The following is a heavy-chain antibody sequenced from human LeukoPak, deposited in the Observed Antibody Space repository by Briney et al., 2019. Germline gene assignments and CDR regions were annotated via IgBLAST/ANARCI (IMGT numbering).Heavy chain of an antibody. CDR1: GGSFSGYY. J-gene: IGHJ3*02. D-gene: IGHD1-14*01. V-gene: IGHV4-34*01. CDR2: INHSGST. CDR3: APRLTEGDAFDI. Sequence: SETLSLTCAVYGGSFSGYYWSWIRQPPGKGLEWIGEINHSGSTNYNPSLKSRVTISVDTSKNQFSLKLSSVTAADTAVYYCAPRLTEGDAFDIWGQGTMVTVSS.